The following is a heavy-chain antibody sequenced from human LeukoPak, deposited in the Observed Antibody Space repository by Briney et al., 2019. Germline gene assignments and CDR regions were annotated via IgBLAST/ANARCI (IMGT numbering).Heavy chain of an antibody. CDR2: FDPVDGET. Sequence: ASVKVSCKVSVYTLTELSMHWVRQAPGKGLEWMGGFDPVDGETIYAQKFQGRVTMTEDTSTDTAYMELSSLRSEDTAVYYCATPSAHYYGSGMVYWGQGTLVTVSS. J-gene: IGHJ4*02. CDR3: ATPSAHYYGSGMVY. CDR1: VYTLTELS. D-gene: IGHD3-10*01. V-gene: IGHV1-24*01.